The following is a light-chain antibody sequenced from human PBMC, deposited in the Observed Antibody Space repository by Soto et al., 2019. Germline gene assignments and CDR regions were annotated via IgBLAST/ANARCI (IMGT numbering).Light chain of an antibody. Sequence: QSVLTQRAPVSGSPGQSITISCTGTSSDVGGYDYVSWYQLHPGKAPKLMVFEVSNRPSGVSYRFSGSKSGNTASLTISGLQAEDEADYFCSSYSISTAYLFGTGTKVTVL. J-gene: IGLJ1*01. CDR3: SSYSISTAYL. V-gene: IGLV2-14*01. CDR1: SSDVGGYDY. CDR2: EVS.